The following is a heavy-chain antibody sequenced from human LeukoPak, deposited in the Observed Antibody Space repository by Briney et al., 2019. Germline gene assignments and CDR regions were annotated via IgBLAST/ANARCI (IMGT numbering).Heavy chain of an antibody. V-gene: IGHV3-21*01. CDR1: GFTFSSYS. D-gene: IGHD6-6*01. CDR2: ISSSSSYI. J-gene: IGHJ3*02. CDR3: ARDSSSIAARPDPSDI. Sequence: PGGSLRLSCAASGFTFSSYSMNWVRQAPGKGLEWVSSISSSSSYIYYADSVKGRFTISRDNAKNSLYLQMNSLRAEDTAVYYCARDSSSIAARPDPSDIWGQGTMVTVSS.